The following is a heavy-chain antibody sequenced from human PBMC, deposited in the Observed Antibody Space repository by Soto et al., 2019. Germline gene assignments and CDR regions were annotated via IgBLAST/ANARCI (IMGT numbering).Heavy chain of an antibody. CDR3: ARDLTCSSTSCYNYYYGMDV. CDR1: GGTFSSYA. Sequence: GASVKVSCKASGGTFSSYAISWVRQAPGQGLEWMGGIIPIFGTANYAQKFQGRVTITADESTSTAYMELSSLRSEDTAVYYCARDLTCSSTSCYNYYYGMDVWGQGTTVTVSS. D-gene: IGHD2-2*02. V-gene: IGHV1-69*13. J-gene: IGHJ6*02. CDR2: IIPIFGTA.